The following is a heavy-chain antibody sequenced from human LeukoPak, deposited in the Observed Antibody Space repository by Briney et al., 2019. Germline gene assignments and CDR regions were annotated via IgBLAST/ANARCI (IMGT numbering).Heavy chain of an antibody. J-gene: IGHJ6*03. D-gene: IGHD2-2*01. CDR1: GFTFSNAW. CDR2: IKSKTDGGTT. Sequence: GGSLRLSCAASGFTFSNAWMSWVRQAPGKGLEWVGRIKSKTDGGTTDYAAPVKGRFTISRDDSKNTLYLQMNSLKTEDTAVYYCTTEVVPAPDYYYFYMDIWGKGTTVTVSS. V-gene: IGHV3-15*01. CDR3: TTEVVPAPDYYYFYMDI.